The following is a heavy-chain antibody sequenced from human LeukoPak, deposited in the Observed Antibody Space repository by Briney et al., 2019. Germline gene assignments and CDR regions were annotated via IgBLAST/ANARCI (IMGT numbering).Heavy chain of an antibody. CDR1: GGSISSTRYY. J-gene: IGHJ4*02. V-gene: IGHV4-39*01. D-gene: IGHD2-21*02. CDR3: ARRSEVTGNY. Sequence: SETLSLTCSVSGGSISSTRYYWGWIRQPPGKGLDWIGSMYYTGSSYYNPSLKRRVTISADTSKNQFSLKMSSVTAADTAVYYCARRSEVTGNYWGQGTLVTVSS. CDR2: MYYTGSS.